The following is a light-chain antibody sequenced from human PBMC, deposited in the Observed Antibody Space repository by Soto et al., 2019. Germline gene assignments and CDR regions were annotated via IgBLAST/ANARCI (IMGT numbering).Light chain of an antibody. CDR2: EGS. J-gene: IGLJ1*01. CDR3: CSYAGGRNV. CDR1: SSDVGSYNL. Sequence: QSVLTQPASVSGSPGQSITISCTGTSSDVGSYNLVSWYQHHPGKAPKLMLFEGSKRPSGVSNRFSGSKSGNTASLTISGLQAEDEADYYCCSYAGGRNVFGNGTKVTVL. V-gene: IGLV2-23*03.